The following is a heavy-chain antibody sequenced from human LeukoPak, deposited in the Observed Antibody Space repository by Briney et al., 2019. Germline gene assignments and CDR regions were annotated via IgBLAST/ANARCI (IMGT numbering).Heavy chain of an antibody. V-gene: IGHV3-23*01. CDR1: GFTFSSYA. CDR3: AKRLAEAGSRPWYFDL. D-gene: IGHD6-19*01. J-gene: IGHJ2*01. Sequence: GGSLRLSCAASGFTFSSYAMSWVRQASGKGLEWVSAISGSGGSTYYADSVKGRFTISRDNSKNTLYLQMNSLRAEDTAVYYCAKRLAEAGSRPWYFDLWGRGTLVTVSS. CDR2: ISGSGGST.